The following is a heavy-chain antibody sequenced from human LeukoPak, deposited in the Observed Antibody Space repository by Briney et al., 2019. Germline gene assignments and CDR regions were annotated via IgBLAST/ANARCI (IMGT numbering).Heavy chain of an antibody. CDR2: IYSGGST. Sequence: GGSLRLSCAASGFTVSSNYMSWVRQAPGKGLEWVSVIYSGGSTYYADSVKGRFTISRDNSKNTLYLQMNSLRAEDTAVYYCAKVCDSSGYYYGHDAFDIWGQGTMVTVSS. V-gene: IGHV3-53*01. D-gene: IGHD3-22*01. CDR1: GFTVSSNY. CDR3: AKVCDSSGYYYGHDAFDI. J-gene: IGHJ3*02.